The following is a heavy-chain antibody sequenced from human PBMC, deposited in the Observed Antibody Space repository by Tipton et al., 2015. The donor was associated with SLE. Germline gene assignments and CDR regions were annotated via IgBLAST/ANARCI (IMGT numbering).Heavy chain of an antibody. Sequence: TLSLTCAVYSGSFSGYYWSWIRQTPGKGLEWIGEINHSGSTNYNPSLKSRVTISVDTSKNQFSLKLGSVTAADTAMYYCARGPGIERNYYYYYYMDVWGKGTTVTVSS. D-gene: IGHD3-10*01. CDR2: INHSGST. V-gene: IGHV4-34*01. CDR1: SGSFSGYY. J-gene: IGHJ6*03. CDR3: ARGPGIERNYYYYYYMDV.